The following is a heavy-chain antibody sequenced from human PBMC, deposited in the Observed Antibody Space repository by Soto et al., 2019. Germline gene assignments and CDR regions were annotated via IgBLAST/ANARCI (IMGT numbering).Heavy chain of an antibody. CDR1: GFTFDDYA. V-gene: IGHV3-9*01. CDR3: AKDSSSGYQVGYFDY. CDR2: ISWNSGSI. D-gene: IGHD6-19*01. J-gene: IGHJ4*02. Sequence: GGSLRLSCAASGFTFDDYAMHWVRQAPGKGLEWVSGISWNSGSIGYADSVKGRFTISRDNAKNSLYLQMNSLRAEDTALYYCAKDSSSGYQVGYFDYWGQGTLVTVSS.